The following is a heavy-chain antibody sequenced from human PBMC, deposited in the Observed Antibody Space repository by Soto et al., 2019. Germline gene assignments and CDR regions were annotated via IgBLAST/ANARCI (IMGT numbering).Heavy chain of an antibody. Sequence: RESLRHSSAASGFPFRSYSMNWVRQAPGKRLEWLSFISSTGSYIYYADSVSGRFTISRDNARNSLSLQMNSLRVEDTAVYFCARDHPHCSGGRGFLPFDFWGLGX. V-gene: IGHV3-21*01. CDR1: GFPFRSYS. CDR2: ISSTGSYI. J-gene: IGHJ4*02. D-gene: IGHD2-15*01. CDR3: ARDHPHCSGGRGFLPFDF.